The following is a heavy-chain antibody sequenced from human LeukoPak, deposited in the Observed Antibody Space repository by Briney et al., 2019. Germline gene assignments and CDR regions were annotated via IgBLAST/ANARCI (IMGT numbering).Heavy chain of an antibody. CDR2: IIPIFGTA. J-gene: IGHJ6*03. V-gene: IGHV1-69*13. CDR1: GGTFSSYA. Sequence: EASVKVSCKASGGTFSSYAISWVRQAPGQGLEWMGGIIPIFGTANYAQKFQGRVTITADESTSTAYMELSSLRSEDTAVYYCARAPSGSYDYYYYMDVWGKGTTVTVSS. CDR3: ARAPSGSYDYYYYMDV. D-gene: IGHD1-26*01.